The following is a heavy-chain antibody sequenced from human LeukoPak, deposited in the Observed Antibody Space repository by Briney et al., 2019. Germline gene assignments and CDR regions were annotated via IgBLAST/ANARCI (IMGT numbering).Heavy chain of an antibody. CDR3: AKDSGTLLEYFDY. CDR1: GFTVSSNY. D-gene: IGHD1-26*01. CDR2: IYSGGST. V-gene: IGHV3-53*01. Sequence: GGSLRLSCAASGFTVSSNYMSWVRQAPGKGLEWVSVIYSGGSTYYADSVKGRFTISRDNSKNTLYLQMNSLRAEDTAVYYCAKDSGTLLEYFDYWGQGTLVTVSS. J-gene: IGHJ4*02.